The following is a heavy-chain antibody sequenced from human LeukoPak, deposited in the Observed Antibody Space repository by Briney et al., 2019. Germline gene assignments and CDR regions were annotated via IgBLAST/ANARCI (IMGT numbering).Heavy chain of an antibody. Sequence: SQTLSLTCTVSGGSISSGSYYWSWIRQPAGKGLEWIGRIYTSGSTNYNPSLKSRVTISVDTSKNQFSLKLSSVTAADTAVYYCARDSDTYYYGSGSYGGGYWGQGTLVTVSS. J-gene: IGHJ4*02. CDR1: GGSISSGSYY. V-gene: IGHV4-61*02. CDR2: IYTSGST. CDR3: ARDSDTYYYGSGSYGGGY. D-gene: IGHD3-10*01.